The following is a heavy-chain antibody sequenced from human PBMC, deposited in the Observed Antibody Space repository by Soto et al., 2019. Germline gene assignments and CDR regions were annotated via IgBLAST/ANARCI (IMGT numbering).Heavy chain of an antibody. J-gene: IGHJ4*02. CDR1: GFTFSSYE. CDR3: ARDIDYYDSTGYQDQ. D-gene: IGHD3-22*01. CDR2: ISTSGNII. V-gene: IGHV3-48*03. Sequence: GGSLRLSCAASGFTFSSYEMNWVRQAPGKGLEWISYISTSGNIIHYADSVNGRFTISRDNAKNSLYLQMNSLRVEDTAVYYWARDIDYYDSTGYQDQWGQGALVTVSS.